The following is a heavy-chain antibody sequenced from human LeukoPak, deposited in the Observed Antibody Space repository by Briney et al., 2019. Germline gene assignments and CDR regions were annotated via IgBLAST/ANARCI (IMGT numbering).Heavy chain of an antibody. CDR1: ELSFGRYW. D-gene: IGHD4-17*01. Sequence: GRSLTLSRVRAELSFGRYWMQWVRQAPEEGLEWVSSIKYDGRATTYAGSVKGRFTISTDSAKNTVYLQMNSLRVEDTAIYYCARDSNGDLFDVWGQGTMVTVSS. CDR2: IKYDGRAT. J-gene: IGHJ4*02. CDR3: ARDSNGDLFDV. V-gene: IGHV3-74*01.